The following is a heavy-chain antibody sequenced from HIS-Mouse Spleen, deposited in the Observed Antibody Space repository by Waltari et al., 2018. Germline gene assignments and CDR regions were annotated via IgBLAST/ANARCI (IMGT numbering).Heavy chain of an antibody. CDR1: GFSLSTSGMC. CDR3: ARIRVGSSSSFDAFDI. Sequence: QVTLRESGPALVKPTQTLTLTCTFSGFSLSTSGMCVSWIRQPPGKALEWLALIDWDDDKYYSTSLKTRITISKDTSKNQVVLTMTNMDPVDTATYYCARIRVGSSSSFDAFDIWGQGTMVTVSS. J-gene: IGHJ3*02. CDR2: IDWDDDK. V-gene: IGHV2-70*01. D-gene: IGHD6-6*01.